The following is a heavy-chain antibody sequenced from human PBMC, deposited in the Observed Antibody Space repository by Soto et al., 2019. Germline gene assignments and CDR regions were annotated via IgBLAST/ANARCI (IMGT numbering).Heavy chain of an antibody. CDR2: IVVGSGNT. D-gene: IGHD3-10*01. V-gene: IGHV1-58*01. Sequence: QMQLVQSGPEVKKPGTSVKVSCKASGFTFTSSAVQWVRQARGQRLEWIGWIVVGSGNTNYEQKFQERVTITRHMPRRPTDMELSRLSTEDTAVNYCASRTRGVDDYWGQGPLVTVSS. CDR3: ASRTRGVDDY. CDR1: GFTFTSSA. J-gene: IGHJ4*02.